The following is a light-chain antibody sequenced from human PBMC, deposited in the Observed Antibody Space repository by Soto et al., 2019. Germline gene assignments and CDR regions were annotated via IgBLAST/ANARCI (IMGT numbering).Light chain of an antibody. CDR1: QSVSSSY. V-gene: IGKV3-20*01. J-gene: IGKJ1*01. Sequence: TVLTLSPGTRSLSQGQSAILSCRASQSVSSSYLAWYRQKPAQAPSLLIYGASSRATGIPDRFSGSGSGTDFTLTISRXEPEDFAVYYCQQYGSSPRTLGQGTKVDIK. CDR3: QQYGSSPRT. CDR2: GAS.